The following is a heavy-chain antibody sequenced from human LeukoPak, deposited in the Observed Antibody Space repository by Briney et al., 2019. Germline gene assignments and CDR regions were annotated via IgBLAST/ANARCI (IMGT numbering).Heavy chain of an antibody. CDR2: IIPIFGTA. Sequence: ASVKVSCKASRYTFTGYYMHWVRQAPGQGLEWMGGIIPIFGTANYAQKFQGRVTITADKSTSTAYMELSSLRSEDTAVYYCARESCSGGSCYLGAFDIWGQGTMVTVSS. CDR3: ARESCSGGSCYLGAFDI. D-gene: IGHD2-15*01. CDR1: RYTFTGYY. J-gene: IGHJ3*02. V-gene: IGHV1-69*06.